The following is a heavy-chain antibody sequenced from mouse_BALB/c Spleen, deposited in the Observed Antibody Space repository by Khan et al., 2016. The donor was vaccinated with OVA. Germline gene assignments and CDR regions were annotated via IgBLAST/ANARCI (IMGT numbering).Heavy chain of an antibody. CDR3: ARTARIKY. CDR2: ISYSGST. CDR1: GYSITSGYG. J-gene: IGHJ2*01. D-gene: IGHD1-2*01. V-gene: IGHV3-2*02. Sequence: SGPGLVKPSQSLSLTCTVTGYSITSGYGWNWIRQFPGNKLEWMGYISYSGSTNYNPSLKSRISITRDTSKNQFFLQLNSVTTEDTATYYCARTARIKYWGQGTTLTVSS.